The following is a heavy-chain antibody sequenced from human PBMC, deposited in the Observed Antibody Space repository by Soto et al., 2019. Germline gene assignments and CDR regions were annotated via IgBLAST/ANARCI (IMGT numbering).Heavy chain of an antibody. D-gene: IGHD5-12*01. J-gene: IGHJ4*02. CDR1: GGSLSGYY. CDR2: VKDGGHT. CDR3: ARGQEGVVATH. Sequence: QVPLQQWGAGLLKPSETLSLNCAVTGGSLSGYYWSWIRQPPGKGLEWIGEVKDGGHTNYSPSLRGRVTISSDTSNNQFSLRLNSVTAADTGVYYCARGQEGVVATHCDQGSLVTVSS. V-gene: IGHV4-34*01.